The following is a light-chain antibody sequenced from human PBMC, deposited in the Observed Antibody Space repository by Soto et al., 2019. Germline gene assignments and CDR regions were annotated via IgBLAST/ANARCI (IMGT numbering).Light chain of an antibody. CDR2: GAS. J-gene: IGKJ4*01. CDR1: QGISTW. CDR3: QQSYSFLS. Sequence: DIQMTESPASLCASVGHRVTTTFRASQGISTWLAWYQQKPGKAPRLLIYGASSLQVGVPSRFIGSGSGTDFTLTITSLQPEDFATYYCQQSYSFLSFAGGTKVDIK. V-gene: IGKV1-12*01.